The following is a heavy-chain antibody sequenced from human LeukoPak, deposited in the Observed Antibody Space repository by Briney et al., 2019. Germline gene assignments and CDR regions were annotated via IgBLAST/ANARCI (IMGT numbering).Heavy chain of an antibody. J-gene: IGHJ4*02. D-gene: IGHD5-12*01. CDR1: GAYISADN. V-gene: IGHV4-59*08. CDR2: ISYTGST. Sequence: PSESLSLTCAVSGAYISADNRSWIRQPPRNGLERIGYISYTGSTNYNPAPQSRVTISEDTSKNQFSLRLSSVADADTAMYYCARRVPSGFVDSWGQGILVTVSS. CDR3: ARRVPSGFVDS.